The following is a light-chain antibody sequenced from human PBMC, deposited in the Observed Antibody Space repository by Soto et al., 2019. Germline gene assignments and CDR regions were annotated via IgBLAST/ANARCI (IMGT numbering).Light chain of an antibody. Sequence: EIVLTQSPATLSLSPGESATLSWRASQSVSSYLAWYQQKPGQAPRLLIYDASNRATGIPARFSGSGSGTDFTLTISSLEPEDFAVYYCQQRSNWPPGWAFGQGTKVEIK. V-gene: IGKV3-11*01. J-gene: IGKJ1*01. CDR2: DAS. CDR1: QSVSSY. CDR3: QQRSNWPPGWA.